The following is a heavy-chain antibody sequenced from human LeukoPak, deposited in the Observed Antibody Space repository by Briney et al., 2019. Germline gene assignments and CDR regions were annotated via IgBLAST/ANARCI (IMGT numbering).Heavy chain of an antibody. CDR3: ARDVTPYVWGSYRYTWGFDP. CDR1: GGSISSGSYY. J-gene: IGHJ5*02. V-gene: IGHV4-61*02. CDR2: IYTSGST. D-gene: IGHD3-16*02. Sequence: PSETLSLTCTVPGGSISSGSYYWSWIRQPAGKGLEWIGRIYTSGSTNYNPSLKSRVTISVDTSKNQFSLKLSSVTAADTAVYYCARDVTPYVWGSYRYTWGFDPWGQGTLVTVSS.